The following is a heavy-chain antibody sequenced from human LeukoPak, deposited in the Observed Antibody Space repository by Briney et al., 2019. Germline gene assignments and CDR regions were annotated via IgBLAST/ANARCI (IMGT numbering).Heavy chain of an antibody. CDR1: GGSISSSSYY. J-gene: IGHJ4*02. V-gene: IGHV4-39*07. CDR3: ARFSPRAMGNYLDF. D-gene: IGHD7-27*01. Sequence: SETLSLTCTVSGGSISSSSYYWGWIRQPPGKGLEWIGGIYYSGSTYYNPSLKSRVTISVDTSKNQFSLKLSSVTAADTAVYYCARFSPRAMGNYLDFWGQGTLVTVSS. CDR2: IYYSGST.